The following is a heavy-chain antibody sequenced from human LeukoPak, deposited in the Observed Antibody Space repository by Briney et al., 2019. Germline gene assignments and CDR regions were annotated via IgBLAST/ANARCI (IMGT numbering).Heavy chain of an antibody. V-gene: IGHV1-69*06. J-gene: IGHJ6*04. CDR3: ARGGYDILTGYPQSDYYYGIDV. D-gene: IGHD3-9*01. CDR2: IIPIFGTA. Sequence: ASVKVSCKASGGTFSSYAISWVRQAPGQGLEWMGGIIPIFGTANYAQKFQGRVTITADKSTSTAYMELSSLRYEDTAVYYCARGGYDILTGYPQSDYYYGIDVWGKGTTVTVSS. CDR1: GGTFSSYA.